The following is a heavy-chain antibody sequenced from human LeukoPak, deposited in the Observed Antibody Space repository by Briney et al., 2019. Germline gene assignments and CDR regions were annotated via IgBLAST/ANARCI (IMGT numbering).Heavy chain of an antibody. CDR2: IRQDGSEK. Sequence: PGGPLTLLCAASGFPQCKHLVTWLPDAPGEGLECVAIIRQDGSEKYYVNSLKCRFTISRDNAKTSLYLQMNSLRVEDKAVYYCGREWAVDFWGQGTLVTVSS. J-gene: IGHJ4*02. CDR3: GREWAVDF. CDR1: GFPQCKHL. V-gene: IGHV3-7*01.